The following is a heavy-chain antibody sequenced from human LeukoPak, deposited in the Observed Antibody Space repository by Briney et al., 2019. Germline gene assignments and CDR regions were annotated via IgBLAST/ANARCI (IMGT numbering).Heavy chain of an antibody. CDR1: GLILSNKW. V-gene: IGHV3-15*01. Sequence: NPGGSLRLSCAASGLILSNKWMNWVRQIPGKGLEWVGLIKSKSNGETIHYAAPVKGRFTISRDDSKNTLFLQMNILQTEDTAMYYCVTERSGAFEDWGQGTLVTVSS. CDR3: VTERSGAFED. J-gene: IGHJ4*02. CDR2: IKSKSNGETI.